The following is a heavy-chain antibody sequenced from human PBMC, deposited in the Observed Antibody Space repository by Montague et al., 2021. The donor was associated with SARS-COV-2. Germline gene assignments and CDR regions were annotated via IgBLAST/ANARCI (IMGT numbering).Heavy chain of an antibody. J-gene: IGHJ5*02. CDR3: ARASLGYCSGGRCYVGFDP. CDR1: GGSISSYY. Sequence: SETLSLTCTVSGGSISSYYWSWIRQPPGKGLEWIGYIYYSGSTNXNPSRKSRVTISVDTSKNQFSLKLSSVTAADTAVYYCARASLGYCSGGRCYVGFDPWGQGTLVTVSS. CDR2: IYYSGST. D-gene: IGHD2-15*01. V-gene: IGHV4-59*01.